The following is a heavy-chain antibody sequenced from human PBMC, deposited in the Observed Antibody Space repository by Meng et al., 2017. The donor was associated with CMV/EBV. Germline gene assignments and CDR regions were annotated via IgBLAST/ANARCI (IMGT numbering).Heavy chain of an antibody. CDR1: GDSVSSNSAA. D-gene: IGHD2-15*01. J-gene: IGHJ5*02. CDR3: ARDKGMVELGSWFDP. V-gene: IGHV6-1*01. Sequence: VPLQQPAPGVRKPSQPLSLPCAISGDSVSSNSAAWNWIRQSPSRGLEWLGRTYYRSKWYNDYAVSVKSRITINPDTSKNQFSLQLNSVTPEDTAVYYCARDKGMVELGSWFDPWGQGTLVTVSS. CDR2: TYYRSKWYN.